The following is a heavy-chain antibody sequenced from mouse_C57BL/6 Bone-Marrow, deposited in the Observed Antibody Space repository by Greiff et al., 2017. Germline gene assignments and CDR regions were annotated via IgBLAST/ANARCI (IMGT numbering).Heavy chain of an antibody. CDR2: ISSGGSYT. Sequence: EVKLVESGGDLVKPGGSLKLSCAVSGFTFSSYGMSWVRQTPDKRLEWVATISSGGSYTYYSDSVKGRFTISRDNAKNTLYLQMSSLKSEDTAMYYCARRLLRYYFDYWGQGTTLTVSS. CDR1: GFTFSSYG. J-gene: IGHJ2*01. V-gene: IGHV5-6*02. CDR3: ARRLLRYYFDY. D-gene: IGHD1-1*01.